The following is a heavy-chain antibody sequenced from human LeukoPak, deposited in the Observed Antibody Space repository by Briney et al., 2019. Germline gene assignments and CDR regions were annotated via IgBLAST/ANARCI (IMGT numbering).Heavy chain of an antibody. CDR2: IRYDGNNK. D-gene: IGHD3-22*01. Sequence: GGSLRLSCAASGFTFSSYGMHWVRQAPGKGLEWVAFIRYDGNNKYYADSVKGRFTTSRDNSKNTLYLQMNSLRAEDTAVFYCAKDSSVFHYDSRNFDYWGQGTLVTVSS. J-gene: IGHJ4*02. CDR3: AKDSSVFHYDSRNFDY. CDR1: GFTFSSYG. V-gene: IGHV3-30*02.